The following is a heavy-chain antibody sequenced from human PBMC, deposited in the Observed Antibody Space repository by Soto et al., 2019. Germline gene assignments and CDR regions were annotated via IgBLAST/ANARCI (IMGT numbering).Heavy chain of an antibody. CDR3: ARQPYDSTGYYYGA. D-gene: IGHD3-22*01. J-gene: IGHJ5*02. Sequence: QLQLQESGPGLVKPSETLSLTCTVSGGSFSSSTYYWGWIRQPPGKGLEWIGSMYSGGNTYYNPSLQRRVTVYVDTSKNHFSLKLTAVTAADTAMYYCARQPYDSTGYYYGAWGQGTLVTVSS. CDR2: MYSGGNT. V-gene: IGHV4-39*01. CDR1: GGSFSSSTYY.